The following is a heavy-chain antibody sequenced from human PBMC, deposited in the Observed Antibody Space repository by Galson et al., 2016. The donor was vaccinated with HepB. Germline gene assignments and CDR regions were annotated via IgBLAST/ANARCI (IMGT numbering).Heavy chain of an antibody. Sequence: SLRLSCAASGFNFNDYAMHWVRQAPGKGLEWVSGISWNSGDIDYADSVKGRFTISRDNAKNSLYLQMNSLSPEDTDLYYCAKTGPWGSNYEPLNYWGPGTLVTVSS. J-gene: IGHJ4*02. V-gene: IGHV3-9*01. D-gene: IGHD4-11*01. CDR2: ISWNSGDI. CDR3: AKTGPWGSNYEPLNY. CDR1: GFNFNDYA.